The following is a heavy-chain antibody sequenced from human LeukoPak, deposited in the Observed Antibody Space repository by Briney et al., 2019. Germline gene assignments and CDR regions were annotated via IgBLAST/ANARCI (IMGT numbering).Heavy chain of an antibody. CDR2: ISSSSSYI. CDR1: GFTFSSYS. J-gene: IGHJ4*02. Sequence: GGSLRLSCAASGFTFSSYSMNWVRQAPGKGLEWVSSISSSSSYIYYADSVKGRFTISRDNAKNSLYLQMNSLRAEDTAVYFCAREGGFAIFGAADSWGQGTLVTVSS. V-gene: IGHV3-21*04. D-gene: IGHD3-3*01. CDR3: AREGGFAIFGAADS.